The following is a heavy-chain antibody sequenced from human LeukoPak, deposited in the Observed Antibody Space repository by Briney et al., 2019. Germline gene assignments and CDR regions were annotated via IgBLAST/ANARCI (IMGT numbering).Heavy chain of an antibody. CDR1: GYTFTSYY. V-gene: IGHV1-46*01. D-gene: IGHD1-26*01. J-gene: IGHJ4*02. CDR2: VNPSAGGT. CDR3: AAGLSGSADY. Sequence: GASVKVSCKASGYTFTSYYIHWVRQAPGQGLEWMGIVNPSAGGTSYAQKFQGRVTMTRDTSTSSVYMELSSLRSEDTAVYYCAAGLSGSADYWGQGTLVTVSS.